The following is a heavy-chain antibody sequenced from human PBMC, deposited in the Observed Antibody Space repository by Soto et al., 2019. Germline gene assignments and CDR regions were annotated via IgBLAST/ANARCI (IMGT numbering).Heavy chain of an antibody. Sequence: ASVKVSCKASGYTFTSYAMHWVRQAPGQRLEWMGWINAGNGNTKYSQKFQGRVTITRDTSASTAYMELSSLRSEDTAVYYCAKTSVVLWFGESLGNMFDPWGQGPLVTVS. CDR2: INAGNGNT. J-gene: IGHJ5*02. CDR1: GYTFTSYA. CDR3: AKTSVVLWFGESLGNMFDP. V-gene: IGHV1-3*01. D-gene: IGHD3-10*01.